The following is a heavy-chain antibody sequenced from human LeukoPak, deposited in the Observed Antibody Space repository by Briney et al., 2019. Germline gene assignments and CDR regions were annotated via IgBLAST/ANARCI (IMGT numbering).Heavy chain of an antibody. J-gene: IGHJ5*01. D-gene: IGHD1-26*01. CDR1: GGSITNCY. Sequence: PSQTLSLTCIVSGGSITNCYWSWIRQPPGKGLDWIGYIYYSGSTNYNPSLKSRVAISVDTSRNQFSLNLTSVTPADTAVYYCARSGSYSGICDSWGQGTLVTGSS. CDR3: ARSGSYSGICDS. CDR2: IYYSGST. V-gene: IGHV4-59*01.